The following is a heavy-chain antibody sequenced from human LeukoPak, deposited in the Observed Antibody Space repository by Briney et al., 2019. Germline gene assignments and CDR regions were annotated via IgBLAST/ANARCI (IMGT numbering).Heavy chain of an antibody. CDR1: GGSISSGSYY. J-gene: IGHJ5*02. Sequence: SETLSLTCTVSGGSISSGSYYWSWIRQPAGKGLEWIGRIYTSGSTNYNPSLKSRVTISVDTSENQFSLKLSSVTAADTAVYYCARDFGGYSYGSASLWFDPWGQGTLATVSS. D-gene: IGHD5-18*01. V-gene: IGHV4-61*02. CDR3: ARDFGGYSYGSASLWFDP. CDR2: IYTSGST.